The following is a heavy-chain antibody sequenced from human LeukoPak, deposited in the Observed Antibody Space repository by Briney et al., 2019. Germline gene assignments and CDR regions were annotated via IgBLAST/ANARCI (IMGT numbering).Heavy chain of an antibody. D-gene: IGHD6-6*01. J-gene: IGHJ4*02. Sequence: GGSLRLSCAASGFTFSSNSMNWVRQAPGKGLEWVSFITGSGTIIYYADSVKGRFTISRDNAKNSLYLQMNSLRAEDMALYYCAKGGGGYSSSSFLDYWGQGTLVTVSS. CDR1: GFTFSSNS. CDR3: AKGGGGYSSSSFLDY. CDR2: ITGSGTII. V-gene: IGHV3-21*04.